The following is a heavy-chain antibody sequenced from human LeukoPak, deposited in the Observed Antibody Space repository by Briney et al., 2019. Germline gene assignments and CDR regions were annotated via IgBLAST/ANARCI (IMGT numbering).Heavy chain of an antibody. CDR3: ARVRRIAVAGTVPPTSFWFDP. J-gene: IGHJ5*02. CDR1: GYTFTGYY. D-gene: IGHD6-19*01. CDR2: INPNSGGT. V-gene: IGHV1-2*02. Sequence: ASVEVSCEASGYTFTGYYMHWVRQAPGQGLEWMGWINPNSGGTNYAQKFQGRVTMTRDTSISTAYMELSRLRSDDTAVYYCARVRRIAVAGTVPPTSFWFDPWGQGTLVTVSS.